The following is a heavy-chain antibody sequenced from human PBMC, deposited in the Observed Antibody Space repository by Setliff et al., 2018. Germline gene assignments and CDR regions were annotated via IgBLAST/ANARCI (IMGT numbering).Heavy chain of an antibody. D-gene: IGHD2-15*01. CDR2: ISSSSSYI. J-gene: IGHJ3*02. V-gene: IGHV3-21*01. CDR3: AREGGNKDSDAFDI. CDR1: GFTFSSYS. Sequence: PGESLKISCAASGFTFSSYSMNWVRQAPGKGLEWVSSISSSSSYIYYADSVKGRFTISRDNAKNSLYLQMNSLRAEDTAVYYCAREGGNKDSDAFDIWGQGTMVTVSS.